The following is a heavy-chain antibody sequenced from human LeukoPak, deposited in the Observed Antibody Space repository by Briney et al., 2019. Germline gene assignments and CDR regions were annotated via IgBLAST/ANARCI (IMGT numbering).Heavy chain of an antibody. D-gene: IGHD2/OR15-2a*01. J-gene: IGHJ4*02. CDR3: ARGYFLGFDD. Sequence: RGSLRLSCALAGSSPSSYWTRWVRHAPRKRLVGVSRIHMDGNSTSNAGSVKGRFTITRDNAKTSLYLQMKSLRAEEAAVYYCARGYFLGFDDCGQGTLVTVSS. CDR2: IHMDGNST. V-gene: IGHV3-74*01. CDR1: GSSPSSYW.